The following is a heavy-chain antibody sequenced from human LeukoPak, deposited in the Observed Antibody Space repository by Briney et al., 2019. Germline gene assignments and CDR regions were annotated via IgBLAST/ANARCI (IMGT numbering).Heavy chain of an antibody. CDR1: GGSISSYY. V-gene: IGHV4-59*01. D-gene: IGHD3-22*01. Sequence: SETLSLTCTVSGGSISSYYWSWIRQPPGKGLEWIGYIYYSGSTNYNPSLKSRATISVDTSKNQFSLKLSSVTAADTAVYYCARVYYDSSGYPLDYWGQGTLVTVSS. CDR3: ARVYYDSSGYPLDY. J-gene: IGHJ4*02. CDR2: IYYSGST.